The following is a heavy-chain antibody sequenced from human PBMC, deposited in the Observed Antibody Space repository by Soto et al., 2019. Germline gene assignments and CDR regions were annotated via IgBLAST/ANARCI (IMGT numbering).Heavy chain of an antibody. V-gene: IGHV4-61*01. J-gene: IGHJ4*02. Sequence: PSETLSLTCTVSGGSVSSGSYYWSWIRQPPGKGLEWIGYIYYSGSTNYNPSLKSRVTISLDTSKNQFSLKLTSVTAADTAVYFCSRGRDPHKGGRSWGQGTLVTVSS. CDR3: SRGRDPHKGGRS. D-gene: IGHD3-16*01. CDR1: GGSVSSGSYY. CDR2: IYYSGST.